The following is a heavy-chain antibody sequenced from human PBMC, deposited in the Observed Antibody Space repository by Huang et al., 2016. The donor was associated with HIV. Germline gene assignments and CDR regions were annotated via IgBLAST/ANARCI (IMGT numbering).Heavy chain of an antibody. Sequence: QVQLVESGGGVVQPGRSLRISCAASGFTFSSYGMHWVRQAAGKGVECVAVISYDAKTKYYADSVKGRFSISRDNSKTTVYLQLNSLRLEDTAVYYCAKGGSAAAVLDFWGQGTLVTVSS. V-gene: IGHV3-30*18. D-gene: IGHD6-13*01. CDR2: ISYDAKTK. CDR3: AKGGSAAAVLDF. CDR1: GFTFSSYG. J-gene: IGHJ4*02.